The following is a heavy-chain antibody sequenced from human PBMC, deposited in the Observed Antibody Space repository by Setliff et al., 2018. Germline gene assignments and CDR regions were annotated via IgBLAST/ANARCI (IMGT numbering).Heavy chain of an antibody. CDR2: IYYSGST. Sequence: SETLSLTCAVYGGSFSGYYWSWIRQPPGKGLEWIGSIYYSGSTYYNPSLKSRVTISVDTSKNQFSLKLSSVTAADTAVYYCARRETYYNFWSGYLDYWGQGTLVTVSS. D-gene: IGHD3-3*01. CDR3: ARRETYYNFWSGYLDY. J-gene: IGHJ4*02. CDR1: GGSFSGYY. V-gene: IGHV4-34*01.